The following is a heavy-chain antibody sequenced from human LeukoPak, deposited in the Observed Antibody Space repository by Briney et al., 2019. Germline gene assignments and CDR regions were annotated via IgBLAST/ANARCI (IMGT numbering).Heavy chain of an antibody. CDR1: GFTFSNYW. V-gene: IGHV3-74*01. D-gene: IGHD3-3*02. CDR3: ARGGPSRPLAR. Sequence: GGSLRLSCAVSGFTFSNYWMHWVRQAPGKGLVWVSRINSDGSITTYADSVKGRFTISRDNAKNSLYLQMNSLRAEDTAVYYCARGGPSRPLARWGQGTLVTVSS. J-gene: IGHJ4*02. CDR2: INSDGSIT.